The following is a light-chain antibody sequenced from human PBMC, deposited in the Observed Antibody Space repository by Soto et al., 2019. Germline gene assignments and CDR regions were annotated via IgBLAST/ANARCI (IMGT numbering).Light chain of an antibody. CDR2: GAS. CDR1: QSISNY. V-gene: IGKV1-39*01. J-gene: IGKJ1*01. CDR3: QQSYSSSWT. Sequence: DIQITQSPSSLSASVGDRVTITCRASQSISNYLNWYQHKPGKAPKVLIYGASTLQSGVPSRFSGSGSGTVFTLTISSLQREDFATYFCQQSYSSSWTFGPGTKVDIK.